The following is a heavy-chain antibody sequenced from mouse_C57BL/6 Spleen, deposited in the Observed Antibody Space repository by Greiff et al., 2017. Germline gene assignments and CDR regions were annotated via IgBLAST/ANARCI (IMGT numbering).Heavy chain of an antibody. J-gene: IGHJ1*03. Sequence: QVQLQQSGAELASPGASVTLSCKASGYTFTDHIMNWVKKRPGQGLEWIGRIYPGSGGTNYNQKFMGKATVSVDPSSSTVYMVLSSLTSEDAAVYYCGRSRSYWDFDGWGTGTTVTVAS. D-gene: IGHD1-1*01. CDR2: IYPGSGGT. CDR3: GRSRSYWDFDG. V-gene: IGHV1-11*01. CDR1: GYTFTDHI.